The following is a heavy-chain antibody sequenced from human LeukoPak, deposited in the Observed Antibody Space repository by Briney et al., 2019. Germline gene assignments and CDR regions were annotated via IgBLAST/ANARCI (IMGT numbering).Heavy chain of an antibody. J-gene: IGHJ4*02. V-gene: IGHV3-7*01. CDR1: GFTFSDYW. D-gene: IGHD4-17*01. Sequence: QPGGSLRLSCTASGFTFSDYWMTWVRPAPGKGLDWVASINQDGSAEYYVDSVRGRFTISRDNAKNSLYLQVNSLRVDDTAVYYCVRLFGGVTTFDYWGQGTLVTVSS. CDR3: VRLFGGVTTFDY. CDR2: INQDGSAE.